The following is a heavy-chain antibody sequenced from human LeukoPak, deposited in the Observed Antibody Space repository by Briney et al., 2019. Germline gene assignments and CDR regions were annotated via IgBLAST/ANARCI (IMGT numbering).Heavy chain of an antibody. CDR1: GGTFSSYA. V-gene: IGHV1-69*13. CDR2: IIPIFGTA. D-gene: IGHD2-2*01. CDR3: ARAGGYCSSTSCYLDWFDP. J-gene: IGHJ5*02. Sequence: SVKVSCKASGGTFSSYAVSWVRQAPGQGLEWMGGIIPIFGTANYAQKFQGRVTITADESTSTAHMELSSLRSEDTAVYYCARAGGYCSSTSCYLDWFDPWGQGTLVTVSS.